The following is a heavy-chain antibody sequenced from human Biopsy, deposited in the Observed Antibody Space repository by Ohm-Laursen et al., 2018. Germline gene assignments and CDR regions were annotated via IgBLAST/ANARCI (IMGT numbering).Heavy chain of an antibody. J-gene: IGHJ1*01. D-gene: IGHD3-9*01. V-gene: IGHV1-69*06. CDR2: NIPILGTG. CDR1: GGTFSNYG. CDR3: ATKLTGYFHH. Sequence: SSVKVSCKAPGGTFSNYGVNWVRQAPGQGLEWLGGNIPILGTGNYAQKFQDRVAVAADTSTSTATMELRSLRSGDTAVYYCATKLTGYFHHWGQGTLVIVSS.